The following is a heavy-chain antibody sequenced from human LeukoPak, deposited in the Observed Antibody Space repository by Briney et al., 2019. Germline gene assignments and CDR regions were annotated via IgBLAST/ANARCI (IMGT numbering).Heavy chain of an antibody. V-gene: IGHV1-2*02. J-gene: IGHJ4*02. CDR3: ARPTLLYGSGSYDY. CDR2: INPNSGGT. CDR1: GYTFTGYY. Sequence: ASVKVSCKASGYTFTGYYMHWVRQAPGQALEWMGWINPNSGGTNYAQKFQGRVTMTRDTSISTAYMELSRLRSDDTAVYYCARPTLLYGSGSYDYWGQGTLVTVSS. D-gene: IGHD3-10*01.